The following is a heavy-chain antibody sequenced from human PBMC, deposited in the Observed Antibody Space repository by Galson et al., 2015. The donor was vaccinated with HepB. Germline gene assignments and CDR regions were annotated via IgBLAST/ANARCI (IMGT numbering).Heavy chain of an antibody. Sequence: SLRLSCAASGFTFRTYWMSWVRQAPGKGLEWVASIDQDGSDKYYVESVRGRFTISRDNTRNSLYLQMSSLTTEDTAVYYCARSLRSSAYSPVDYCGQGTLVTVSS. V-gene: IGHV3-7*03. CDR3: ARSLRSSAYSPVDY. CDR1: GFTFRTYW. CDR2: IDQDGSDK. D-gene: IGHD3-22*01. J-gene: IGHJ4*02.